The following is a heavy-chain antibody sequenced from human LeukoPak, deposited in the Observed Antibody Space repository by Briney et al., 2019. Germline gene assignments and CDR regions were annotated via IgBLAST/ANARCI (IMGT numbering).Heavy chain of an antibody. CDR1: GFTFTGYY. D-gene: IGHD6-13*01. Sequence: ASVRVSCTASGFTFTGYYVQWVRQAPGQGLEWVGWMNFNNGGTRCAPKFQGRVTMTRDTSISTAYMELNSLRSDDTAMYYCARGAGSSWFDNWGQGTLVTVSS. CDR2: MNFNNGGT. CDR3: ARGAGSSWFDN. V-gene: IGHV1-2*02. J-gene: IGHJ4*02.